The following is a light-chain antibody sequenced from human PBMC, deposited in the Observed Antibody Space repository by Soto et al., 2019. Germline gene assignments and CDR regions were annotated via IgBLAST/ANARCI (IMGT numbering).Light chain of an antibody. J-gene: IGLJ3*02. CDR1: SSDVGGYNY. CDR2: DVN. V-gene: IGLV2-11*01. CDR3: CSYAGGSWV. Sequence: QSVLTQPRSVSGSPGQSVTISCTGTSSDVGGYNYVSWYQQHPGKAPKLMIYDVNKRPSGVPDRFSGSKSGNTASLTISGLQAEDEADYYCCSYAGGSWVFGGGTKVTVL.